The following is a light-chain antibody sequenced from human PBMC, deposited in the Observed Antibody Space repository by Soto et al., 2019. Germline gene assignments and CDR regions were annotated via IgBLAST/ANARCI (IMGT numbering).Light chain of an antibody. V-gene: IGLV2-14*03. CDR1: SSDVGAYKY. J-gene: IGLJ2*01. Sequence: QSVLTQPASVSGSPGQSITISCTGTSSDVGAYKYVSCYQQHAGKAPKLIIFDVNNRPSGVSDRFSGSKSGNTASLTISGPQAEDEADYWCSSYTTISTLLFGGGTKVTVL. CDR3: SSYTTISTLL. CDR2: DVN.